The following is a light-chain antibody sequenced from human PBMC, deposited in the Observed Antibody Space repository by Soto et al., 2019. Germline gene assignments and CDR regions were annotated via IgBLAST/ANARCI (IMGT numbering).Light chain of an antibody. CDR3: QQYDAYPYT. V-gene: IGKV1-5*01. CDR1: QSINDW. Sequence: DIQMTQSPSTLSASVGDRVTITCRASQSINDWLARYQQKPGKAPNLLICDASTLESGVPSRFSGSGSGTEFTLTISSLQPDDFATYYCQQYDAYPYTFGQGTKVDIK. J-gene: IGKJ2*01. CDR2: DAS.